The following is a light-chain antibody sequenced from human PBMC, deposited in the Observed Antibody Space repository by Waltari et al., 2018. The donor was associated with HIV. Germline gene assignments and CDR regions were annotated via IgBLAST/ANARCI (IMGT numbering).Light chain of an antibody. CDR1: QSVSSS. CDR3: LQSDKWPRT. V-gene: IGKV3-15*01. J-gene: IGKJ1*01. Sequence: VLLTQSPATLSVSPGERVTLSCRASQSVSSSLAWDQLKPGQAPKLLIYCASTRASCVPARFTSTGSCTHFTLTVSNLQSDDFALYFCLQSDKWPRTFCQGTKLEIK. CDR2: CAS.